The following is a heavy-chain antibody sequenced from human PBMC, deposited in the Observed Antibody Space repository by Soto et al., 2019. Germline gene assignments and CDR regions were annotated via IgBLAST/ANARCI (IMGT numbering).Heavy chain of an antibody. CDR2: MNPNSGNT. D-gene: IGHD2-2*01. J-gene: IGHJ5*02. CDR3: ARGRLVRNWFDP. CDR1: GYTFTSYD. V-gene: IGHV1-8*01. Sequence: QVQLVQSGAEVKKPGASVKVSCKASGYTFTSYDINWVRQATGQGLEWMGWMNPNSGNTGYAQKFRGRVTMTRNTSISTGYMELSSLRSEDTAVYYCARGRLVRNWFDPWGQGTLVTVSS.